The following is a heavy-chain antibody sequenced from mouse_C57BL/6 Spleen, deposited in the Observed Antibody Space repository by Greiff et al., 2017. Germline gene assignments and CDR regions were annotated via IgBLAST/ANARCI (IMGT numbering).Heavy chain of an antibody. J-gene: IGHJ3*01. CDR3: ARGFYGSSYDWFAY. CDR2: IYPGSGST. Sequence: VQLQQPGAELVKPGASVKMSCKASGYTFTSYWITWVKQRPGQGLEWIGDIYPGSGSTNYNEKFKSKATLTVDTSSSTAYMQLSSLTSEDSAVYYCARGFYGSSYDWFAYWGQGTLVTVSA. CDR1: GYTFTSYW. D-gene: IGHD1-1*01. V-gene: IGHV1-55*01.